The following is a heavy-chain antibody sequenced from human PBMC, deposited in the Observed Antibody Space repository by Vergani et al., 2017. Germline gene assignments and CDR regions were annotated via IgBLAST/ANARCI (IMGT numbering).Heavy chain of an antibody. D-gene: IGHD3-22*01. J-gene: IGHJ4*02. CDR3: ARGYKYDNSGYYYDLTDY. CDR1: GFTFSSYS. V-gene: IGHV3-21*01. CDR2: ISSRSTYT. Sequence: EVQLVESGGGLVKPGGSLRLSCAASGFTFSSYSMHWVRQAPGKGLEWVSSISSRSTYTYYADSVKGRFTISRDNAKSSLYLQMNSLRADDTAVYYCARGYKYDNSGYYYDLTDYWGQGTLVTVSS.